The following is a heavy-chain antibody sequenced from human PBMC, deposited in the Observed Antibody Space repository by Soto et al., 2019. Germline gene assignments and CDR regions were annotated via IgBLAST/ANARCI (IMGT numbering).Heavy chain of an antibody. Sequence: GGSLRLSCAASGFTFSSYAMHWVRQAPGKGLEWVAVISYDGSNKYYADSVKGRFTISRDNSKNTLYLQMNSLRAEDTAVYYCARDPRLGYCSSTSCYGAFDIWGQGTMVTVSS. CDR3: ARDPRLGYCSSTSCYGAFDI. CDR2: ISYDGSNK. CDR1: GFTFSSYA. J-gene: IGHJ3*02. V-gene: IGHV3-30*04. D-gene: IGHD2-2*01.